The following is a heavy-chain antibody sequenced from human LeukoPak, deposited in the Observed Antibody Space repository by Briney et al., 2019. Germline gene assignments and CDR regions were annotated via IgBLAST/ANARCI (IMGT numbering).Heavy chain of an antibody. D-gene: IGHD3-10*01. V-gene: IGHV3-30-3*01. CDR1: GFTFSSYA. CDR2: ISYDGSNK. CDR3: ARDSDPTYYYGSGSYYNYYYYGMDV. Sequence: GRSLRLSCAASGFTFSSYAMHWVRQAPGKGLEWVAVISYDGSNKYYADSVKGRFTISRDNSKNTLYLQMNSLRAEDTAVYYCARDSDPTYYYGSGSYYNYYYYGMDVWGQGTTVTVSS. J-gene: IGHJ6*02.